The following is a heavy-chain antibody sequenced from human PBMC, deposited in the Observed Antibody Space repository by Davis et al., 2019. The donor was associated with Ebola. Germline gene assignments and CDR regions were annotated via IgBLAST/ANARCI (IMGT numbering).Heavy chain of an antibody. V-gene: IGHV3-30-3*01. CDR2: ISNDGSNE. D-gene: IGHD6-19*01. CDR1: GFTFNSYA. J-gene: IGHJ4*02. Sequence: PGGSLRLSCAASGFTFNSYAMHWVRQAPGKGLEWVAVISNDGSNEYYADSVKGRFTISRDNSKNTLYLQMNSLRAEDTAIYYCARKSRSGWLLRYFDYWGQGTLVTVSS. CDR3: ARKSRSGWLLRYFDY.